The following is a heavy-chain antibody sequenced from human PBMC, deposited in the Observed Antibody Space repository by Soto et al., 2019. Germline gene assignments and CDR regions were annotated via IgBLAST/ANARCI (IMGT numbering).Heavy chain of an antibody. Sequence: SVKVSCKASGGTFSSYAISWVRQAPGQGLEWMGGIIPIFGTANYAQKFQGRVTITADESTSTAYMELSSLRSEDTAVYYCATDRVPVYSGSYVHYYGMDVWGQGTTVTVSS. J-gene: IGHJ6*02. CDR2: IIPIFGTA. CDR1: GGTFSSYA. D-gene: IGHD1-26*01. CDR3: ATDRVPVYSGSYVHYYGMDV. V-gene: IGHV1-69*13.